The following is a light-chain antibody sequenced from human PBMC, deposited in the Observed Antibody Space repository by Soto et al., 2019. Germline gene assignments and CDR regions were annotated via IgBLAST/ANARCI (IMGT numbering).Light chain of an antibody. CDR2: GAS. CDR1: QSVRSGY. J-gene: IGKJ4*01. V-gene: IGKV3-20*01. CDR3: QQYGGSPLT. Sequence: EIVLTQSPGTLSLSPGERATLSCRASQSVRSGYLAWYQQRPGQAPRLLIYGASLRAAGIPERFSGSGSGTDFTLTLSRLEPEDFAVYFCQQYGGSPLTFGGGTKVEIK.